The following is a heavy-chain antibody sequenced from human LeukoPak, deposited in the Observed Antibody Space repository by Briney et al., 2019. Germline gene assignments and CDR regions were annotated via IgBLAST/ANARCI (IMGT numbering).Heavy chain of an antibody. D-gene: IGHD3-16*01. J-gene: IGHJ4*02. CDR1: GGTFSSYA. CDR3: ARVGLPSRSTTDVDY. Sequence: GASVKVSCKASGGTFSSYAISWVRQAPGQGLEWMGGIIPILGTANYAQKFQGRVTITADESTSTAYMELSSLRSEDTAVYYCARVGLPSRSTTDVDYWGQGTLVTVSS. V-gene: IGHV1-69*13. CDR2: IIPILGTA.